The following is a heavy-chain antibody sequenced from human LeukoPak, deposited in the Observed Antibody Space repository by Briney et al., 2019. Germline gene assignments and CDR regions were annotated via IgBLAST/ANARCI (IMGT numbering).Heavy chain of an antibody. V-gene: IGHV3-43*01. Sequence: PGGSLRLSCAASGFTFDDYTMHWVRQAPGKGLEWVSLISWDGGSTYYAGSVKGRFTISRDNSKNSLYLQMNSLRTEDTALYYCAKDIAARPGGDYYYYYMDVWGKGTTVTVSS. CDR3: AKDIAARPGGDYYYYYMDV. D-gene: IGHD6-6*01. CDR1: GFTFDDYT. CDR2: ISWDGGST. J-gene: IGHJ6*03.